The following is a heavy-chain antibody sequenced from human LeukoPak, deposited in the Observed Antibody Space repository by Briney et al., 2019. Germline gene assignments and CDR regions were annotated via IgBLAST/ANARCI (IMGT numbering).Heavy chain of an antibody. J-gene: IGHJ4*02. D-gene: IGHD1-26*01. CDR3: ARGLAGATSRLCDY. CDR2: ISHSGST. Sequence: PSETLSLTCAVYGGSFSGYYWSWIRQPPGKGLEWIGEISHSGSTNYNPSLKSRVTISVDTSKNQFSLKLSSVTAADTAVYYCARGLAGATSRLCDYWGQGTLVTVSS. CDR1: GGSFSGYY. V-gene: IGHV4-34*01.